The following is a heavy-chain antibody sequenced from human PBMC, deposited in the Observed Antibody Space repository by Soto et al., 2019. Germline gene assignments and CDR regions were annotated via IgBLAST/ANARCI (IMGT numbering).Heavy chain of an antibody. D-gene: IGHD2-21*01. Sequence: GGSLRLSCEVSGLTFSKFEMTWVRQAPGKGLEWVSSISSDGTTIYYADSVKGRFTTSRDNDKNLLYLQMNSLKGEDTATYYCVRVGIVARPYWGQGTPVTVSS. J-gene: IGHJ4*02. V-gene: IGHV3-48*03. CDR3: VRVGIVARPY. CDR2: ISSDGTTI. CDR1: GLTFSKFE.